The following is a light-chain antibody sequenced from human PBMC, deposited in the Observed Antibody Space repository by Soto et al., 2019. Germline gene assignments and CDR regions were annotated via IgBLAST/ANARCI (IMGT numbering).Light chain of an antibody. Sequence: EIVLTQSPATLSLSPGERATLSCRASQSVSSYLAWYQQKPGQPPRLLIYDASNRATGIPARFSGSGSGTXXXXXXXXXXPEDFAVYYCQQRSNRPPIITFGQGTRLEIK. J-gene: IGKJ5*01. CDR3: QQRSNRPPIIT. CDR2: DAS. CDR1: QSVSSY. V-gene: IGKV3-11*01.